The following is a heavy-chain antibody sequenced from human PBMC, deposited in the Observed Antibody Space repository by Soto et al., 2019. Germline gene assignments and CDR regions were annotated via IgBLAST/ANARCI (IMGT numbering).Heavy chain of an antibody. CDR1: GASITYGGYS. J-gene: IGHJ4*02. V-gene: IGHV4-30-2*01. CDR3: ARGGGSDSFDY. D-gene: IGHD1-26*01. CDR2: INHLETT. Sequence: QLQLHESGSGLVKPSQTLSLTCTVSGASITYGGYSWSWIRQTPGKGLEWIGYINHLETTFYNPSFESRLSLSIDRAKNQFSLNLNSMSAADRAVYFCARGGGSDSFDYWGQGSLVTVSS.